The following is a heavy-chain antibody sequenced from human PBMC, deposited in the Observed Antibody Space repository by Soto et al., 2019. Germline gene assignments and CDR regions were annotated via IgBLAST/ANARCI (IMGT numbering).Heavy chain of an antibody. Sequence: QVQLVQSEAEVKKPGASVKVSCKASGYTFTSYDINWVRQATGQGLEWMGWMNTNSGNTGYAQKFQGRVTMTRNTSISTAYMELSSLRSEDTAVYYCARGINYYASGDDAFDIWGQGTMVIVSS. CDR1: GYTFTSYD. CDR2: MNTNSGNT. J-gene: IGHJ3*02. D-gene: IGHD3-10*01. CDR3: ARGINYYASGDDAFDI. V-gene: IGHV1-8*01.